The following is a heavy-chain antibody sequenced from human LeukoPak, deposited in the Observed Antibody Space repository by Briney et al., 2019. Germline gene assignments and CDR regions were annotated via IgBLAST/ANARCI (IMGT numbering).Heavy chain of an antibody. CDR3: ARESFAARWD. V-gene: IGHV3-30*03. Sequence: GGSLRLSCAASGFTFSSYGMHWVRQAPGKGLEWVAVISYDGSNKYYADSVKGRFTISRDNAKNSLYLQMNSLTAEDTAVYYCARESFAARWDWGQGTLVTVSS. CDR2: ISYDGSNK. CDR1: GFTFSSYG. J-gene: IGHJ4*02. D-gene: IGHD6-6*01.